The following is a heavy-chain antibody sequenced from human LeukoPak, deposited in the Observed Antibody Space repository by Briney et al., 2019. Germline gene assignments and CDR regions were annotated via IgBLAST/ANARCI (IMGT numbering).Heavy chain of an antibody. D-gene: IGHD5-12*01. CDR2: IYYSGST. CDR3: ARQEGNSGYGYFDY. Sequence: SETLSLTCTVSGGSISGYYWSWIRQPPGKGLEWIGYIYYSGSTNYNPSLKSRVTISVGTSKNQFSLKLSSVTAADTAVYYCARQEGNSGYGYFDYWAREPWSPSPQ. V-gene: IGHV4-59*08. J-gene: IGHJ4*02. CDR1: GGSISGYY.